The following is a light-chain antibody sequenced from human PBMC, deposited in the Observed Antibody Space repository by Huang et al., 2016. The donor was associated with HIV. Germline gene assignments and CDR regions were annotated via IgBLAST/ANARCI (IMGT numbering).Light chain of an antibody. CDR1: QSLLHSNGYNY. CDR3: MQALQTPPYT. V-gene: IGKV2-28*01. Sequence: DIVMTQSLLSLPGTPGEPASIPCRSSQSLLHSNGYNYLDWYLQKPGQSPQVLIDLGSARASGVPDRFSGSSSGTDSTLKISRVQAEDVGIYYCMQALQTPPYTFGQGTKLEIK. CDR2: LGS. J-gene: IGKJ2*01.